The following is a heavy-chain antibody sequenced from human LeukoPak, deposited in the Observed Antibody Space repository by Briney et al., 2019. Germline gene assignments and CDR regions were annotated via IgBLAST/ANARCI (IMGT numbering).Heavy chain of an antibody. Sequence: ASVKVSCKASGYTFTSYDINWVRQATGQGLEWVGWMNPNSGNTGYAQKFQGRVTMTRNTSISTAYMELSSLRSEDTAVYYCAREHQGWHIVVVTAQYYFDYWGQGTLVTVSS. V-gene: IGHV1-8*01. J-gene: IGHJ4*02. CDR2: MNPNSGNT. D-gene: IGHD2-21*02. CDR1: GYTFTSYD. CDR3: AREHQGWHIVVVTAQYYFDY.